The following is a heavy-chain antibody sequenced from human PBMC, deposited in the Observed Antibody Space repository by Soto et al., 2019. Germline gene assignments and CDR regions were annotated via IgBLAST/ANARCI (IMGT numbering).Heavy chain of an antibody. D-gene: IGHD3-9*01. Sequence: PGGSLRLSCAASGPTFGTYAMSWIRQAPGKGLEWVSAISSSGGDTYYVDSVKGRFFISRDNSKNTVTLQMNDLTLDDTAVYYCATSFRYFDNWGQGTRVTVSS. J-gene: IGHJ4*02. CDR1: GPTFGTYA. V-gene: IGHV3-23*01. CDR3: ATSFRYFDN. CDR2: ISSSGGDT.